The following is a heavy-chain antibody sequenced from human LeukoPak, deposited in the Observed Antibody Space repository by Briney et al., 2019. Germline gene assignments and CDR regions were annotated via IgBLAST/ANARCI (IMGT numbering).Heavy chain of an antibody. V-gene: IGHV6-1*01. CDR2: TYYRSKWYN. J-gene: IGHJ4*02. D-gene: IGHD6-13*01. CDR3: ARVPAYSSSWYYFDY. CDR1: GDSVSINSAA. Sequence: SQTLSLTSAISGDSVSINSAAWNWIRQYPSRGLEWLGRTYYRSKWYNDYAVSVKSRITINPNTSKNQFSLQLNSVTPEDTAVYYCARVPAYSSSWYYFDYWGQGTLVTVSS.